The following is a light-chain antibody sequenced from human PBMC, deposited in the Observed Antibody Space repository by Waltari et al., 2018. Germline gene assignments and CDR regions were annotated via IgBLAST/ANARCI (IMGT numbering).Light chain of an antibody. CDR1: GSHIGSRS. J-gene: IGLJ3*02. V-gene: IGLV1-47*01. Sequence: QSVLTQPPSASGTPGPRVTISCSGSGSHIGSRSVSWYQQLPGTAPKLLIYRNDQRPSGVPDRFSGSKSGTSASLAISGLRSEDEADYYCVAWDDSLSGRLFGGGTKLTVL. CDR2: RND. CDR3: VAWDDSLSGRL.